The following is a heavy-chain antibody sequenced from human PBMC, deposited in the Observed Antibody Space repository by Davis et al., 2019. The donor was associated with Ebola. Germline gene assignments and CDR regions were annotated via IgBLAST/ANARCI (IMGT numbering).Heavy chain of an antibody. V-gene: IGHV3-64*01. Sequence: GESLKISCAASGFTFSRYTMHWVRQAPGKGLEYVSSIYASTSGTSYGNSVKGRFTISRDNSKSALYLQMGSLRPEDIAVYYCVREGTPKGFDIWGQGTMVSVSS. J-gene: IGHJ3*02. CDR1: GFTFSRYT. CDR3: VREGTPKGFDI. CDR2: IYASTSGT.